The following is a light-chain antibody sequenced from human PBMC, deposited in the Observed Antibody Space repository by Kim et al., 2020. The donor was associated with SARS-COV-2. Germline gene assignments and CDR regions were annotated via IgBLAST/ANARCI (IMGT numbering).Light chain of an antibody. Sequence: SVSPGQTARITCSGDKLGGNYACWYQQKPGQSPVLLIYEDSKRPSGIPERFSGSMSGNTATLTISGTQAMDEADYYCQAWDTTSVLFGGGTKLTVL. CDR3: QAWDTTSVL. V-gene: IGLV3-1*01. J-gene: IGLJ3*02. CDR2: EDS. CDR1: KLGGNY.